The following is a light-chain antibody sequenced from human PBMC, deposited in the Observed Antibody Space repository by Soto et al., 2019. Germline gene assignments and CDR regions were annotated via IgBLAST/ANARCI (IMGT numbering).Light chain of an antibody. Sequence: QSALTQPPSASGYPGQSVTISCTGTSSDVGGSDYVSWYQQHPGKAPKLMISDVNKRPSGVPDRFSGSKSGNTASLTVSGLQDEDEAYYYCYSYSGNNTWVFGGGTKVTVL. CDR1: SSDVGGSDY. V-gene: IGLV2-8*01. J-gene: IGLJ3*02. CDR3: YSYSGNNTWV. CDR2: DVN.